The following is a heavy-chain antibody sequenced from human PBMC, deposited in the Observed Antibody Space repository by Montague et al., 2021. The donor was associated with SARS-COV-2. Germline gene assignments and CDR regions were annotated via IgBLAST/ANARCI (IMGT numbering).Heavy chain of an antibody. CDR1: GGSISGYY. J-gene: IGHJ4*02. CDR3: ASLEKLGYCSGDSCAGRPSL. D-gene: IGHD2-15*01. V-gene: IGHV4-59*01. CDR2: IYYSGST. Sequence: SETLSLTCTVSGGSISGYYWSWIRQSPGKGLEWIGYIYYSGSTKYNPFLESRVTVSVDRSKNQVSLKLSSVTPADTAVYYCASLEKLGYCSGDSCAGRPSLWGQGTLVTVSS.